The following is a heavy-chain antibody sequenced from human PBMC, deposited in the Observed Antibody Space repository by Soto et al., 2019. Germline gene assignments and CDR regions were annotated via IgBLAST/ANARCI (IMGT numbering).Heavy chain of an antibody. J-gene: IGHJ6*03. CDR3: AREDCTNGVCRFYYMDV. CDR1: VDSVSSNSAA. V-gene: IGHV6-1*01. D-gene: IGHD2-8*01. CDR2: TYYRSKWYN. Sequence: SQTLSLPCAISVDSVSSNSAAWNWIRQSPSRGLEWLGRTYYRSKWYNDYAVSVKSRITINPDTSKNQFSLQLNSVTPEDTAVYYCAREDCTNGVCRFYYMDVWGKGTTVTVSS.